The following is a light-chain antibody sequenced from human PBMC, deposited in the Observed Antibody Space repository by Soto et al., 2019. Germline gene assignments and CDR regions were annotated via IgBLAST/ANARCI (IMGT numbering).Light chain of an antibody. Sequence: EIVLTQSPGSLSLSPRERATLSCRASQSVSSNHLAWYQQKPGQPPRLLIYGASRRASGIPDRFSGSGSGTDFTLTSSRLEPEDFAVYYCQQYGSSTYTFGQGTKVEI. V-gene: IGKV3-20*01. CDR3: QQYGSSTYT. CDR2: GAS. J-gene: IGKJ2*01. CDR1: QSVSSNH.